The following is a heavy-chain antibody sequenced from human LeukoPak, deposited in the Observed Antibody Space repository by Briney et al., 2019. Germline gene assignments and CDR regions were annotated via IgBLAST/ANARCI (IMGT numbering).Heavy chain of an antibody. CDR2: INTDDSDI. V-gene: IGHV3-74*01. J-gene: IGHJ6*02. CDR3: ARGISTTWYNGMDV. Sequence: QTGGSLRLSCAASGFTFSSYWMHWVRQAPGKGLVWVSRINTDDSDIRYADSVKGRFTISRDNVKNTLYLQMNSLRVEDTAVYYCARGISTTWYNGMDVWGQGTTVTVSS. CDR1: GFTFSSYW. D-gene: IGHD1-14*01.